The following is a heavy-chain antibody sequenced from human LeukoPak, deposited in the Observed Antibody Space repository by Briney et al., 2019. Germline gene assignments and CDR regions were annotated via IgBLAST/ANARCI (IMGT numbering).Heavy chain of an antibody. CDR3: ARGSNTRYYYDSSGPDDAFDI. Sequence: ASVKVSCKVSGYTLTELSMHWVRQAPGKGLEWMGGFDPEDGETIYAQKFQGRVTMTTDTSTSTAYMELRSLRSDDTAVYYCARGSNTRYYYDSSGPDDAFDIWGQGTMVTVSS. D-gene: IGHD3-22*01. CDR2: FDPEDGET. CDR1: GYTLTELS. J-gene: IGHJ3*02. V-gene: IGHV1-24*01.